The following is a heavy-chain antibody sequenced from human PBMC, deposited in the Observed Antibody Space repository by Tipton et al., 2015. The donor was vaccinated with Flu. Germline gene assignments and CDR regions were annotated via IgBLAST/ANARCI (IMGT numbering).Heavy chain of an antibody. D-gene: IGHD3-3*01. V-gene: IGHV4-34*01. Sequence: KPSETLSLTCTVSGGSISNYYWSWIRQPPGKGLEWIGEINHSGSTNYNPSLKSRVTISVDTSKNQFSLKLSSVTAADTAVYYCARHAGGINDFWSGYLKPDNWFDPWGQGTLVTVSS. CDR2: INHSGST. J-gene: IGHJ5*02. CDR1: GGSISNYY. CDR3: ARHAGGINDFWSGYLKPDNWFDP.